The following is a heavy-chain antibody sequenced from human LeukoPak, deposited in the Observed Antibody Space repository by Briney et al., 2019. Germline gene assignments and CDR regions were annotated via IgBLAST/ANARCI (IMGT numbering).Heavy chain of an antibody. Sequence: GRIIPILGIANYAQKFQGRVTITADKSTSTAYMELSSLRSEDTAVYYCASLDITGTTTTDYWGQGTLVTVSS. J-gene: IGHJ4*02. CDR2: IIPILGIA. V-gene: IGHV1-69*02. CDR3: ASLDITGTTTTDY. D-gene: IGHD1-20*01.